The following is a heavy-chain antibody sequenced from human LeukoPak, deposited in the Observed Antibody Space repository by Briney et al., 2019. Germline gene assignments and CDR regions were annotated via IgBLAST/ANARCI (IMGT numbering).Heavy chain of an antibody. Sequence: SETLSLTCTVSGGSISSGSCYWSWIRQPAGKGLEWIGRIYTSGSTNYNPSLKSRVTISVDTSKNQFSLKLSSVTAADTAVYYCARDSMVRGVIPYNWGQGTLVTVSS. J-gene: IGHJ4*02. CDR3: ARDSMVRGVIPYN. V-gene: IGHV4-61*02. CDR1: GGSISSGSCY. CDR2: IYTSGST. D-gene: IGHD3-10*01.